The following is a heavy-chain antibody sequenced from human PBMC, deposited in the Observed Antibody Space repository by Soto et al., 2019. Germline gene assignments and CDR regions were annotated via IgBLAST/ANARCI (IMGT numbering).Heavy chain of an antibody. V-gene: IGHV4-59*03. CDR2: ICNSGTT. CDR1: GGSIRSYC. Sequence: QVQLQESGPTLVKPSETLSLTCTVSGGSIRSYCWTWIRQPTGEGLEWIGCICNSGTTNYNPSLKSRGAISMYTQRNQFALRMSSVPGTDTAFDYCAGGWSIVVATRRLMDLWGKGTTVTFSS. J-gene: IGHJ6*03. D-gene: IGHD3-22*01. CDR3: AGGWSIVVATRRLMDL.